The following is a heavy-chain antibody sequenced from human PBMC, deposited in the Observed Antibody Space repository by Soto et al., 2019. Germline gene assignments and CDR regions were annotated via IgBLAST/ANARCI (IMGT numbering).Heavy chain of an antibody. CDR3: ARDRVDRLAAPQDYYYYYGMDV. CDR1: GGTFSSYA. D-gene: IGHD6-13*01. V-gene: IGHV1-69*13. Sequence: SVKVSCKASGGTFSSYAISWVRQAPGQGLEWMGGIIPIFGTANYAQKFQGRVTITADESTSTAYMELSSLRSEDTAVYYCARDRVDRLAAPQDYYYYYGMDVWGQGTTVTVSS. CDR2: IIPIFGTA. J-gene: IGHJ6*02.